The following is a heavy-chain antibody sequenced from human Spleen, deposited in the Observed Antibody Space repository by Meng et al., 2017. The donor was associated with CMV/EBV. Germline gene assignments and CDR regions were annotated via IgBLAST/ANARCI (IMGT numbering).Heavy chain of an antibody. CDR1: GFTFSTYA. Sequence: GESLKISCAASGFTFSTYAMHWVRQAPGKGLECVAVISYDGSDKYYADSVKGRFNISRYNSKNALFLQLSSLRADDTAVYYCARDLKPAHCSSSSCYYYYGMDVWGQGTTVTVSS. J-gene: IGHJ6*02. V-gene: IGHV3-30-3*01. CDR3: ARDLKPAHCSSSSCYYYYGMDV. CDR2: ISYDGSDK. D-gene: IGHD2-2*01.